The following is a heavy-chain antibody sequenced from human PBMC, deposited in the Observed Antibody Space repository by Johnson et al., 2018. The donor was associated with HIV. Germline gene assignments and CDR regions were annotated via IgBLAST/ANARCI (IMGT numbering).Heavy chain of an antibody. CDR3: ASLSGGAFDI. J-gene: IGHJ3*02. D-gene: IGHD2/OR15-2a*01. CDR2: IYSGGST. V-gene: IGHV3-66*01. Sequence: EVQLVESGGGLVQPGGSLRLSCAASGFTVSSNYMSWVRQAPGKGLEWLSVIYSGGSTYYADSVKGRFTISRDNSKNKVYLQMNSLRVEDTAVYYCASLSGGAFDIWGQGTMVTVSS. CDR1: GFTVSSNY.